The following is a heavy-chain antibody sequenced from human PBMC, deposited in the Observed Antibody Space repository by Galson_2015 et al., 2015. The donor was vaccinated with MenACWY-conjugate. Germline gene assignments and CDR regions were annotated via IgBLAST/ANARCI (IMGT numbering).Heavy chain of an antibody. D-gene: IGHD2-15*01. CDR1: GGTFSSYA. CDR3: ATYSGGKSYYYYMDV. V-gene: IGHV1-69*06. CDR2: IIPIFGTA. Sequence: SVKVSCKASGGTFSSYAISWVRQAPGQGLEWMGGIIPIFGTANYAQKFQGRVTITADKSTSTAYMELSSLRSEDTAVYYCATYSGGKSYYYYMDVWGKGTTVTVSS. J-gene: IGHJ6*03.